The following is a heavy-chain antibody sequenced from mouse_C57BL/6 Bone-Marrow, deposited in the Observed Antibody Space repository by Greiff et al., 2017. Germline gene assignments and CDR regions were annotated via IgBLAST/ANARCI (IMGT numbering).Heavy chain of an antibody. CDR1: GYTFTSYD. J-gene: IGHJ1*03. CDR3: ARVEFDGSSGDGYFDV. Sequence: VKLQQSGPELVKPGASVKLSCKASGYTFTSYDINWVKQRPGQGLEWIGWIYPRDGSTKYNEKFKGKATLTVDTSSSTAYMELHSLTSEDSAVYFCARVEFDGSSGDGYFDVWGTGTTVTVSS. D-gene: IGHD1-1*01. CDR2: IYPRDGST. V-gene: IGHV1-85*01.